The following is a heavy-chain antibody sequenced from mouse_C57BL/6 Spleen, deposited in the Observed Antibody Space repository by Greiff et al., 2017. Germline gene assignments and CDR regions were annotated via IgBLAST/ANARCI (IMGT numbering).Heavy chain of an antibody. CDR1: GFTFSDYG. Sequence: EVKVEESGGGLVKPGGSLKLSCAASGFTFSDYGMHWVRQAPEKGLEWVAYISSGSSTIYYADTVKGRFTISRDNAKNTLFLQMTSLRSEDTAMYYCARPIYYGSPYYAMDYWGQGTSVTVSS. D-gene: IGHD1-1*01. CDR2: ISSGSSTI. CDR3: ARPIYYGSPYYAMDY. V-gene: IGHV5-17*01. J-gene: IGHJ4*01.